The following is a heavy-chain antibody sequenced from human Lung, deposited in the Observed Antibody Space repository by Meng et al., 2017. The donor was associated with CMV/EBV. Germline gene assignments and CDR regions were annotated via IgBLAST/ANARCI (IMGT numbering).Heavy chain of an antibody. D-gene: IGHD2-8*01. CDR2: ILNDGNDK. V-gene: IGHV3-30-3*01. J-gene: IGHJ3*02. Sequence: SCAASGFTFSRYAMHWVRQAPGKGLEWVAVILNDGNDKFYTDSVKGRFTISRDNSKNTLYLQMNILKPEDTAVYYCASEGAYSNVTYDGFDIWGQGTXVT. CDR1: GFTFSRYA. CDR3: ASEGAYSNVTYDGFDI.